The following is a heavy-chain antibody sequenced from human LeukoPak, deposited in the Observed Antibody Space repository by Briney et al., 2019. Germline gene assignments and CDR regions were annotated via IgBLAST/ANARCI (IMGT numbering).Heavy chain of an antibody. CDR2: ISGSGGST. V-gene: IGHV3-23*01. CDR3: AKEPYYYDSSGSVLDY. J-gene: IGHJ4*02. Sequence: PGGSLRLSCAASGFTFSSCAMSWVRQAPGKGLEWVSAISGSGGSTYYADSVKGRFTISRDNSKNTLYLQMNSLRAEDTAVYYCAKEPYYYDSSGSVLDYWGQGTLVTVSS. CDR1: GFTFSSCA. D-gene: IGHD3-22*01.